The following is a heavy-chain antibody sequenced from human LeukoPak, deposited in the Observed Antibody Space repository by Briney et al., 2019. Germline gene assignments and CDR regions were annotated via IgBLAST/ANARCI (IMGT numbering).Heavy chain of an antibody. CDR2: IYYSGST. Sequence: SETLSLTCTVSGGSISSYYWSWIRQPPGKGLEWIGYIYYSGSTNYNPSLKSRVTISVDTSKNQFSLKLSSVTAVDTAVYYCARKNRLPNDAFDIWGQGTMVAVSS. D-gene: IGHD4-11*01. CDR1: GGSISSYY. CDR3: ARKNRLPNDAFDI. V-gene: IGHV4-59*01. J-gene: IGHJ3*02.